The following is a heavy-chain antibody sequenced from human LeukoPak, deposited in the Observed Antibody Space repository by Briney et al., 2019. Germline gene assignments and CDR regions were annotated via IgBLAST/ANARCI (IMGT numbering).Heavy chain of an antibody. CDR2: IYYSGST. V-gene: IGHV4-59*08. Sequence: SSETLSLTCTVSGGSISSYYWSWIRQPPGKGLEWIGYIYYSGSTNYNPSLKSRVTISIDTSKNQFSLKLSSVTAADTAVYYCARGTKVTTPDYWGQGTLVTVSS. CDR1: GGSISSYY. J-gene: IGHJ4*02. D-gene: IGHD4-17*01. CDR3: ARGTKVTTPDY.